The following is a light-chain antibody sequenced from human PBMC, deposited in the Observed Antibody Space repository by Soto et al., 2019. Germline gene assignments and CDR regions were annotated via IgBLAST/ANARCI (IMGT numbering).Light chain of an antibody. CDR1: SSDVGGYND. CDR3: SSYTSSSTYV. V-gene: IGLV2-14*01. CDR2: DVS. Sequence: QSVLTQPASVSGSPGQSITISCTGTSSDVGGYNDVSWYQQHPGKARKLMIYDVSNRPSGVSNRFSGSKSGNTASLTISGLQAEDEADYYCSSYTSSSTYVFGTGTKVTV. J-gene: IGLJ1*01.